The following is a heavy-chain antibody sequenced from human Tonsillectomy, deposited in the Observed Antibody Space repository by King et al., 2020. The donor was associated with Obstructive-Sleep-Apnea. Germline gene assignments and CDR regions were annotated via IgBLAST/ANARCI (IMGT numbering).Heavy chain of an antibody. D-gene: IGHD5-24*01. CDR2: IYYSETT. V-gene: IGHV4-59*01. Sequence: QLQESGPGLVKPSETLSLTCTVSGGSISSYYWSWIRQPPGKGLEWIGYIYYSETTNYNPSLKSRVTISVDTSKNQFSLKLSSVTAADTAVYYCARDLEMATIGALGYWGQGTLVTVSP. CDR1: GGSISSYY. J-gene: IGHJ4*02. CDR3: ARDLEMATIGALGY.